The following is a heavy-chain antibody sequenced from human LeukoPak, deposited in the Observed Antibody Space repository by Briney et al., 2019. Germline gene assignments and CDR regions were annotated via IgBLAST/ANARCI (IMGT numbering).Heavy chain of an antibody. J-gene: IGHJ4*02. V-gene: IGHV3-23*01. CDR1: GFTFSSYA. CDR2: ISGSGGST. Sequence: GGSLRLSCAASGFTFSSYAMSWVRQAPGKGLEWVSAISGSGGSTNYADSVKGRFTISRDNSKNTLYLQMNSLRAEDTAVYYCAKILRRSSGWYPDYWGQGTLVTVSS. CDR3: AKILRRSSGWYPDY. D-gene: IGHD6-19*01.